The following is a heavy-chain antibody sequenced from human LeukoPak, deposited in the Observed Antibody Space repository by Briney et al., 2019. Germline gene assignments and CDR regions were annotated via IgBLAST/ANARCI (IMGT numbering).Heavy chain of an antibody. CDR2: LHASGKT. CDR1: GGSISSYH. V-gene: IGHV4-4*07. J-gene: IGHJ4*02. Sequence: SETLSLTCTVSGGSISSYHWSWIRQPAGKGLQWVGRLHASGKTNYNPSLKSRVNMSVDTSKNQFSLKLNSVTAADTAAYYCARDGFYGIALDYWGRGTLVTVSS. CDR3: ARDGFYGIALDY. D-gene: IGHD2/OR15-2a*01.